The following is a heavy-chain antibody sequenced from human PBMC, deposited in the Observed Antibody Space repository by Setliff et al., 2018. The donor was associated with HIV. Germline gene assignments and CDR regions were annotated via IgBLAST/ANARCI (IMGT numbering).Heavy chain of an antibody. V-gene: IGHV4-59*08. J-gene: IGHJ6*03. D-gene: IGHD3-10*01. Sequence: TLSLTCTVSGGSISEYYWSWIRQPPGKGLEWIGYIDYSGSTNYNASLKSRAAISVDTSKNQISLKLSSVTAADTAVYYCASLDGSESPYIYYYYMDVWGKGTAVTVSS. CDR2: IDYSGST. CDR3: ASLDGSESPYIYYYYMDV. CDR1: GGSISEYY.